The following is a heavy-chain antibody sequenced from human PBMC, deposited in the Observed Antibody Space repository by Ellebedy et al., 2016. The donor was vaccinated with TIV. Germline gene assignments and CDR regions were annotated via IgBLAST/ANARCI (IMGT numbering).Heavy chain of an antibody. D-gene: IGHD3-22*01. CDR3: TTTMYYYDSGGYPTGDVLDI. Sequence: GESLKISCAASGFTFDDYTIHWVRQAPGKGLEWVGRIKSKADGETTDYAAPVKGRFTISRDDSKNTLYLQMNSLKTEDTAVYYCTTTMYYYDSGGYPTGDVLDIWGQGTIVTVSS. J-gene: IGHJ3*02. CDR2: IKSKADGETT. CDR1: GFTFDDYT. V-gene: IGHV3-15*07.